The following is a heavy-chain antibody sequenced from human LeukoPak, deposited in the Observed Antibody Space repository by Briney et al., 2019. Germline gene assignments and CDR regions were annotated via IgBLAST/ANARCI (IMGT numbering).Heavy chain of an antibody. Sequence: GSSVKVSCKASGGTFSSYAISWVRQAPGQGLEWMGWINPNSGGTNYAQKFQGRVTMTRDTSISTAYMELSRLRSDDTAVYYCASISRLAPVDPWGQGTLVTVSS. CDR3: ASISRLAPVDP. J-gene: IGHJ5*02. V-gene: IGHV1-2*02. CDR1: GGTFSSYA. CDR2: INPNSGGT. D-gene: IGHD2-21*01.